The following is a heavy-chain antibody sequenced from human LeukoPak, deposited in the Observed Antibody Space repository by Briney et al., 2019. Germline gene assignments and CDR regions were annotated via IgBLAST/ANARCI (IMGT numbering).Heavy chain of an antibody. J-gene: IGHJ4*02. CDR1: GGSISSYY. V-gene: IGHV4-59*01. CDR2: IYYSGST. CDR3: AGLGGGWVDY. Sequence: SETLSLNCTVSGGSISSYYWSWLRQPPGKGLEWIGYIYYSGSTNYNPSLKSRVTISVDTSKNQFSLKLSSGTAAAAALYYLAGLGGGWVDYWGQGTLVTVSS. D-gene: IGHD3-16*01.